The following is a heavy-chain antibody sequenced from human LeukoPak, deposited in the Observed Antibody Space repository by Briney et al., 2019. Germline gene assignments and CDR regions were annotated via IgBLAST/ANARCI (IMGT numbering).Heavy chain of an antibody. J-gene: IGHJ4*02. Sequence: GGSLRLSCAASGFTVSTNHMSWVRQGPGKGLEWISVVYTGGSTYYADSVKGRFTISRDNSKNTLYLQMNSLRAEDTAVYYCATSPASSCLDYWGQGTLVTVSS. V-gene: IGHV3-53*01. CDR2: VYTGGST. CDR1: GFTVSTNH. D-gene: IGHD6-13*01. CDR3: ATSPASSCLDY.